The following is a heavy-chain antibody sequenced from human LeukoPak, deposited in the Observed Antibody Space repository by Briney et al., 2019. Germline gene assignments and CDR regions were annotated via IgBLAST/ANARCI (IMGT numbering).Heavy chain of an antibody. CDR2: XXXXXGNT. CDR1: GYTFTSFA. J-gene: IGHJ5*02. CDR3: ARDTGLGRYYDSSGYYPAGRWFDP. V-gene: IGHV1-3*01. D-gene: IGHD3-22*01. Sequence: ASVKVSCKASGYTFTSFAIHWVRQAPGQRLEWXXXXXXXXGNTKYSQKFQGRVTITRDTSASTANMELSSLRSEDTAVYYCARDTGLGRYYDSSGYYPAGRWFDPWGLGTLVTVSS.